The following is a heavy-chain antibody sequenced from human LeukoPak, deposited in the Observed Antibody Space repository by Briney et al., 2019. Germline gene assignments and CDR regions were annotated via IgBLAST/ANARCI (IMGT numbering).Heavy chain of an antibody. CDR2: IYPGDSDT. V-gene: IGHV5-51*01. J-gene: IGHJ4*02. CDR1: GYIFTSYC. CDR3: ARPYSNGWFNFDY. D-gene: IGHD6-19*01. Sequence: GASLNTSSEGSGYIFTSYCIGWVRQLPGKGLEWMGIIYPGDSDTRYSPSFQGQVTISADKSITTAYLQWSSLRASDTAMYYCARPYSNGWFNFDYWGQGTLVTVSS.